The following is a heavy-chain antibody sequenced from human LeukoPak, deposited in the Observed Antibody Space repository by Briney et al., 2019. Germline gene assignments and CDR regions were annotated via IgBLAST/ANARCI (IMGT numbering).Heavy chain of an antibody. V-gene: IGHV4-31*03. Sequence: SETLSLTCTVSGGSISSGAYYWSWIRQHPGKGLEWIGYIYYSGSTYYNPSLKSRVTISVDTSKNQFSLKLSSVTAADTAVYYCASTNGKGLYYYGMDVWGQGTTVTVSS. CDR1: GGSISSGAYY. CDR2: IYYSGST. CDR3: ASTNGKGLYYYGMDV. D-gene: IGHD2-8*01. J-gene: IGHJ6*02.